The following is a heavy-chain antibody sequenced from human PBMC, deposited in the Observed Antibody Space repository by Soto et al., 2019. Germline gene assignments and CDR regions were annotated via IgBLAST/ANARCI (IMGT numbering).Heavy chain of an antibody. CDR3: AKQRVNFDY. Sequence: EVQLLESGGDLVQPGGSLRLSCAASGFTFSSYAMTWVRQAPGKGLEWVSGISGNGVSTYYADSVNGRFTISRDNSKNTLHLQMNSLRVEDTALYYCAKQRVNFDYWGQGTLVTVSS. V-gene: IGHV3-23*01. CDR2: ISGNGVST. CDR1: GFTFSSYA. J-gene: IGHJ4*02.